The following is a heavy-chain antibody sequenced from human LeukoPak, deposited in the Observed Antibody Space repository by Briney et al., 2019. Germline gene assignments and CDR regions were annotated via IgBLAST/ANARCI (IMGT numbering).Heavy chain of an antibody. D-gene: IGHD2-15*01. CDR3: ARHGLGYCSGASCQNFDY. CDR1: GYSFTTYW. CDR2: IYPADSDT. V-gene: IGHV5-51*01. J-gene: IGHJ4*02. Sequence: GESLKISCQSSGYSFTTYWIGWVRQMPGKGLEWMGIIYPADSDTRYSPSFQGQVTISVDKSISTAYLQWSSLKASDTAMYYCARHGLGYCSGASCQNFDYWGQGTLVTVSS.